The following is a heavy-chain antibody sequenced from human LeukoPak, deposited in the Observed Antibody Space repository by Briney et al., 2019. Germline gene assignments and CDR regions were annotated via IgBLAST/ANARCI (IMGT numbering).Heavy chain of an antibody. CDR1: GYTFTDYY. CDR3: ARGTHTHQLVHPFDY. J-gene: IGHJ4*02. CDR2: INPSNGGT. D-gene: IGHD6-13*01. Sequence: ASVKVSCKASGYTFTDYYMHWVRQAPGQGLQRMGWINPSNGGTNYEQEFQGRVTMTRDTSISTAYMELRSLRSDDTAVYYCARGTHTHQLVHPFDYWGQGTLVTVSS. V-gene: IGHV1-2*02.